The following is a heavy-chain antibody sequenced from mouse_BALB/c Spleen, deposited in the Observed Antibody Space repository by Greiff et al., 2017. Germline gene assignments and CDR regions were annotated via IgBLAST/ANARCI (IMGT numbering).Heavy chain of an antibody. D-gene: IGHD2-4*01. V-gene: IGHV14-3*02. CDR2: IDPANGNT. CDR1: GFNIKDTY. J-gene: IGHJ2*01. CDR3: ARVGLRGGYYFDY. Sequence: VQLQQSGAELVKPGASVKLSCTASGFNIKDTYMHWVKQRPEQGLEWIGRIDPANGNTKYDPKFQGKATITADTSSNTAYLQLSSLTSEDTAVYYCARVGLRGGYYFDYWGQGTTLTVSS.